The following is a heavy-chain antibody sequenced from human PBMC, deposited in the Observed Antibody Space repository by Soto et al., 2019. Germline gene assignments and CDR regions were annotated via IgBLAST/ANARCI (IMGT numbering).Heavy chain of an antibody. J-gene: IGHJ4*02. V-gene: IGHV3-23*01. Sequence: PGGSLRLSCAASGFTFSSYAMSWVRQAPGKGLEWVSAISGSGGSTYYADSVKGRFTISRDNSKNTLYLQMNSLRAEDTAVYYCAKDRHSYGPTYSLFDYWGQGTLVTVSS. D-gene: IGHD5-18*01. CDR2: ISGSGGST. CDR1: GFTFSSYA. CDR3: AKDRHSYGPTYSLFDY.